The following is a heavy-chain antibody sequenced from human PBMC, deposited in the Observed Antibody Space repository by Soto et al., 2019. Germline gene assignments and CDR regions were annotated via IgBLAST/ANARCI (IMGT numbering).Heavy chain of an antibody. Sequence: GGSLRLSCAASGFTFSSYGMSWVRQAPGKGLEWVSSISGSGDGTYFADSVKGRFTISRENSKNTLYLQMNSLRAEDTAVYYSAKITTGAGMDVWGQGTTVTVSS. CDR1: GFTFSSYG. V-gene: IGHV3-23*01. CDR2: ISGSGDGT. CDR3: AKITTGAGMDV. J-gene: IGHJ6*02. D-gene: IGHD2-2*01.